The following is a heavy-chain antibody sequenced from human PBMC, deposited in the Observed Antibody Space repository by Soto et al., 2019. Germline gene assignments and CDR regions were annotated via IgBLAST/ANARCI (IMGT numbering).Heavy chain of an antibody. J-gene: IGHJ4*02. CDR3: ACSYGDYYTFDY. V-gene: IGHV4-59*08. CDR2: IYYSGST. CDR1: GGSISSYY. Sequence: SETLSLTCTVSGGSISSYYWSWIRQPPGKGLEWIGYIYYSGSTNYNPSLKSRVTISVDTSKNQFSLKLSSVTAADTAVYYCACSYGDYYTFDYWGQGTLVTVSS. D-gene: IGHD4-17*01.